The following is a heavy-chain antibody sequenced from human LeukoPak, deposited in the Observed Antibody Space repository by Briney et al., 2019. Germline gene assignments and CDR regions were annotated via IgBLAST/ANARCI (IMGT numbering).Heavy chain of an antibody. Sequence: ASVKVSCKASGGTFSSYAISWVRQAPGQGLEWMGWISNYNDNTNYAQKLQGRVTMTTDTSTSTAYMELTSLTYDDTAVYYCARVLRKGASTNFDYWGQGTLVTVSS. CDR1: GGTFSSYA. CDR2: ISNYNDNT. CDR3: ARVLRKGASTNFDY. J-gene: IGHJ4*02. V-gene: IGHV1-18*01. D-gene: IGHD1-26*01.